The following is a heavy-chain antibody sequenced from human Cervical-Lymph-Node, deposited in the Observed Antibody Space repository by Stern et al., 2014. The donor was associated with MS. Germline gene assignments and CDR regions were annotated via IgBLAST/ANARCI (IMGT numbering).Heavy chain of an antibody. CDR3: ASGSWSFDN. CDR1: GDSFKSYY. Sequence: QVQLQESGPDLVKPSEILSLTCSVSGDSFKSYYWSWIRQPPGKGLEWIGYIYHTGSTKYSPSLKSRASISVDTSKKQFSLKLTSVTAADTAVYYCASGSWSFDNWGQGTLVTVSS. CDR2: IYHTGST. J-gene: IGHJ4*02. D-gene: IGHD6-13*01. V-gene: IGHV4-59*01.